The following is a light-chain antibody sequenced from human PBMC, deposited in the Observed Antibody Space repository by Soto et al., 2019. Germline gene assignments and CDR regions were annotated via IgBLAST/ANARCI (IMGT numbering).Light chain of an antibody. Sequence: QSALTQPASVSGSPGQSITISCTGTSRDIGFFNYVSWYQQFPGNAPKLIIFEVTNRPSGVPDRFSGSKSDNTASLTISGLQADDEADYFCCSYAGTYTGVFGGGTKLTVL. CDR1: SRDIGFFNY. CDR2: EVT. CDR3: CSYAGTYTGV. J-gene: IGLJ3*02. V-gene: IGLV2-11*01.